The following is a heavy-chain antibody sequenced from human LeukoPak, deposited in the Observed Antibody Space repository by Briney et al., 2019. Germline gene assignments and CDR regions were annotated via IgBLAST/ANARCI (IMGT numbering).Heavy chain of an antibody. CDR3: AGYSNSIFGWFDP. D-gene: IGHD4-11*01. J-gene: IGHJ5*02. CDR1: GGSISSGGYY. CDR2: IYYSGST. V-gene: IGHV4-31*03. Sequence: PSETLSLTCTVSGGSISSGGYYWSWIRQHPGKGLEWIGYIYYSGSTYYNPSLKSRVTISVDTSKNQFSLKLRSVTAADTAVYYCAGYSNSIFGWFDPWGQGALVTVSS.